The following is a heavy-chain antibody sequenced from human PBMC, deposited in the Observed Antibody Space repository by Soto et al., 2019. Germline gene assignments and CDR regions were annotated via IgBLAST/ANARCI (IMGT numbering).Heavy chain of an antibody. CDR3: ARDILIPVSRTVY. CDR2: ISGTGGTT. J-gene: IGHJ4*02. Sequence: GSLRLSCAASGFTFSRYAMSWVRQAPGPGLEWVSGISGTGGTTNYADSVKGRFTISRDNSKNTLYLQMNSLRAEDTALYYCARDILIPVSRTVYWGQGTRVTVSS. CDR1: GFTFSRYA. V-gene: IGHV3-23*01. D-gene: IGHD6-19*01.